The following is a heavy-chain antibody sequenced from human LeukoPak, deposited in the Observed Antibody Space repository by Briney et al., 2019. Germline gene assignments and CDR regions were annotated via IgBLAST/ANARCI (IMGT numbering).Heavy chain of an antibody. V-gene: IGHV3-21*01. Sequence: WGTLRLSCAASGFTFSSYSMNWVRQAPRKGLEWCSSISSSSSYIYYADSVKGRFTISRDNAKNSLYLQMNSLRAEDTAVYYCARDHIMSSSWYDGDAFDIWGQGTMVTVSS. CDR1: GFTFSSYS. CDR3: ARDHIMSSSWYDGDAFDI. J-gene: IGHJ3*02. D-gene: IGHD6-13*01. CDR2: ISSSSSYI.